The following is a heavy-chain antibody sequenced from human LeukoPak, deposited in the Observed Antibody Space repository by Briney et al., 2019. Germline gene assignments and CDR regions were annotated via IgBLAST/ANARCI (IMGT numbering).Heavy chain of an antibody. D-gene: IGHD2/OR15-2a*01. J-gene: IGHJ4*02. CDR3: ARDFYGDDGHHPFDY. Sequence: SETLSLTCSVSGGSISNYYWNWLRQPAGKGLEWIGRIYASGSTNYNPSLKSRVTISMDKSKSHFSPNLKSVTAADTAFYYCARDFYGDDGHHPFDYWGQGIQVTVSS. CDR2: IYASGST. CDR1: GGSISNYY. V-gene: IGHV4-4*07.